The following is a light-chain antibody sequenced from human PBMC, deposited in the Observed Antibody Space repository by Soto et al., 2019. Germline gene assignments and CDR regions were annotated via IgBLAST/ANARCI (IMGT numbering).Light chain of an antibody. CDR1: QSLLNSNGYNY. CDR3: MQAQENPLA. Sequence: DIVMTQSPLSLPVTPGEPASISCRSSQSLLNSNGYNYLDWYLQKPGQSPQLLMYLASNRASGVPDRFSGSGSGTDFTLKISRVGAEDVGVYYCMQAQENPLAFGGGTKVDIK. CDR2: LAS. V-gene: IGKV2-28*01. J-gene: IGKJ4*01.